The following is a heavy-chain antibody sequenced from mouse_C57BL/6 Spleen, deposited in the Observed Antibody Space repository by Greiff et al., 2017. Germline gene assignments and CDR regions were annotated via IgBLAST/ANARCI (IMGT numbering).Heavy chain of an antibody. CDR2: INPSNGGT. D-gene: IGHD2-10*02. J-gene: IGHJ2*01. CDR1: GYTFTSYW. Sequence: QVQLQQPGTELVKPGASVKLSCKASGYTFTSYWMHWVKQRPGQGLEWIGNINPSNGGTNYNKKFKSKATLAVAKSSSTAYVQLSSLTSEDSSVYDCARWVCLSYWGKGTTLSVSS. CDR3: ARWVCLSY. V-gene: IGHV1-53*01.